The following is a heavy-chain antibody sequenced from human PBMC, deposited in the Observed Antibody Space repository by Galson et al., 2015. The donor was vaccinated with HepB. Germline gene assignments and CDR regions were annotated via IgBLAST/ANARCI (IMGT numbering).Heavy chain of an antibody. J-gene: IGHJ4*02. CDR2: INPDSGGT. V-gene: IGHV1-2*02. CDR3: ARADSSGSSPFGL. D-gene: IGHD3-22*01. Sequence: SVKVSCKASGYTFIGYYVHWVRQAPGQGLEWMGWINPDSGGTDYAQKFQGRVNMTRDTSVSTAYMELRSLRSDDAAVYFCARADSSGSSPFGLRGQGTLVTVSS. CDR1: GYTFIGYY.